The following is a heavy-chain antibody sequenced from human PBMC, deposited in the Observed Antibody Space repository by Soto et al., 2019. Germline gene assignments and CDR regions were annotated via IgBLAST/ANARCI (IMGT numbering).Heavy chain of an antibody. J-gene: IGHJ6*02. CDR3: TTDRQTRYYYYYGMDV. CDR1: GFTFSNAW. CDR2: IKSKTDGGTT. Sequence: PGGSLRLSCAASGFTFSNAWMSWVRQAPGKGLEWVGRIKSKTDGGTTDYAAPVKGRFTISRDDSKNTLYLQMNSLKTEDTAVYYCTTDRQTRYYYYYGMDVWGQGTTVNVSS. D-gene: IGHD1-7*01. V-gene: IGHV3-15*01.